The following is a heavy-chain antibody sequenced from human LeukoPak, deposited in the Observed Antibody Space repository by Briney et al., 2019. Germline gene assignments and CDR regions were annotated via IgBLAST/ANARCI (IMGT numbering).Heavy chain of an antibody. CDR2: INHSGST. CDR3: ARASAVAGRNFQYYYYGMDV. D-gene: IGHD6-19*01. CDR1: GGSISSYY. J-gene: IGHJ6*02. V-gene: IGHV4-34*01. Sequence: SETLSLTCTVSGGSISSYYWSWIRQPPGKGLEWIGEINHSGSTNYNPSLKSRVTISVDTSKNQFSLKLSSVTAADTAVYYCARASAVAGRNFQYYYYGMDVWGQGTTVTVSS.